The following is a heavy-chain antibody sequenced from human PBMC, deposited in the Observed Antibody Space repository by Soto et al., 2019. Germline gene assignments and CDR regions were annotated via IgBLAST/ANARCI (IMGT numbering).Heavy chain of an antibody. CDR1: GFTFSSYA. CDR3: AKVYYSGSLRSPVGV. Sequence: GGSLRLSCAASGFTFSSYAMSWVRQAPGKGLEWVSAISGSGGSTYYADSVKGRFTISRDNSKNTLYLQMNSLRAEDTAVYYCAKVYYSGSLRSPVGVWGQGTTVTVSS. J-gene: IGHJ6*02. D-gene: IGHD1-26*01. V-gene: IGHV3-23*01. CDR2: ISGSGGST.